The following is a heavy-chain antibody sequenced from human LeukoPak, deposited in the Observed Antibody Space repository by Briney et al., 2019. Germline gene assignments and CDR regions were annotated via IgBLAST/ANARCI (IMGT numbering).Heavy chain of an antibody. V-gene: IGHV4-59*01. D-gene: IGHD4-17*01. CDR2: IYYSGST. CDR3: ARDPYGRIGGIDY. J-gene: IGHJ4*02. CDR1: GGSISSYY. Sequence: SETLSLTCTVSGGSISSYYWSWIRQPPGKGLEWIGYIYYSGSTNYNPSLKSRVTMSVDTSKNQSSLKLSSVTAADTAVYYCARDPYGRIGGIDYWGQGTLVTVSS.